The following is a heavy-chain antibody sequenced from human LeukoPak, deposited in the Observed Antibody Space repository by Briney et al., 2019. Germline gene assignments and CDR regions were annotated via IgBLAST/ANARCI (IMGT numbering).Heavy chain of an antibody. V-gene: IGHV4-59*12. D-gene: IGHD3-22*01. CDR1: GGSISNYY. CDR2: IFYSGST. CDR3: AKSNGYGLIDI. J-gene: IGHJ3*02. Sequence: SETLSLTCTVSGGSISNYYWSWIRQPPGKALEWIGNIFYSGSTYYSPSLKSRVTISLDTSRNQFSLKLTSVTAADTAVYYCAKSNGYGLIDIWGQGTMVTVSS.